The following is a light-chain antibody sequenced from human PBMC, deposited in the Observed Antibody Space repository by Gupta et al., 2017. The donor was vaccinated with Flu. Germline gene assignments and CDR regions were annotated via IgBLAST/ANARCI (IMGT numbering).Light chain of an antibody. Sequence: QSVLTQPPSASGTPGQRVTISCSGRSSNIGSNTVNWYQQLPGTAPKLLIYSNNQRPAGVPDRFSGSKAGTSASLAISGLQSEDEAEYYCAAWDDSLNGYYVFGTGTKVTVL. CDR2: SNN. J-gene: IGLJ1*01. CDR1: SSNIGSNT. CDR3: AAWDDSLNGYYV. V-gene: IGLV1-44*01.